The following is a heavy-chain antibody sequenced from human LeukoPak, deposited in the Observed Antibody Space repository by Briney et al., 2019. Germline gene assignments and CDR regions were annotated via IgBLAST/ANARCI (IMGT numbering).Heavy chain of an antibody. V-gene: IGHV4-59*08. CDR3: ARQTVIIPTGMEGPWFDP. CDR2: IYYAGSS. CDR1: GVSIKNHY. D-gene: IGHD2/OR15-2a*01. Sequence: SETLSLTCTVSGVSIKNHYWSWIRQPPGKGLEWIANIYYAGSSNYNPSLKSRVSVSIDASKNHLSLQLTSVTATDTAIYYCARQTVIIPTGMEGPWFDPWGQGTLVAVSS. J-gene: IGHJ5*02.